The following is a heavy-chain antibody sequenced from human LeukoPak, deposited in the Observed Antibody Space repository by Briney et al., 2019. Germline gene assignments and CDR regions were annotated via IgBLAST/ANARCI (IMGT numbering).Heavy chain of an antibody. CDR1: GFTVGSNY. V-gene: IGHV3-66*01. J-gene: IGHJ4*02. CDR3: ARDRLHYDSLTGYPAD. D-gene: IGHD3-9*01. CDR2: IHSGGST. Sequence: GGSLRRSCADSGFTVGSNYMRRVRQGPGKGLEWVSVIHSGGSTHYADSVKGRFTISRDNSKNTLYLQMNSLRAEDTAVYYCARDRLHYDSLTGYPADWGQGTLVTVSS.